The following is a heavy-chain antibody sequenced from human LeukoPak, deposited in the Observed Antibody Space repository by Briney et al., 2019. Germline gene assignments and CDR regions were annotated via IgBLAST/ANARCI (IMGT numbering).Heavy chain of an antibody. J-gene: IGHJ4*02. V-gene: IGHV3-21*01. D-gene: IGHD1-1*01. CDR1: GFTFSSYS. Sequence: PGGSLRLSCAASGFTFSSYSMNWVRQAPGKGLEWVSSISSSTYIYYADSVKGRFTISRDNAKNSLYLQMNSLRAEDTAVYYCARGETGTTYYWGQGTLVTVSS. CDR3: ARGETGTTYY. CDR2: ISSSTYI.